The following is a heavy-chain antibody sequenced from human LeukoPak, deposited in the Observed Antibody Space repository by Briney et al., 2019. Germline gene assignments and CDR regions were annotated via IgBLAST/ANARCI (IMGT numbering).Heavy chain of an antibody. D-gene: IGHD2-15*01. V-gene: IGHV4-34*01. CDR2: INHRGSS. J-gene: IGHJ4*02. CDR3: ARGSSFDRYCSAGACDAGYYDS. CDR1: GESFSAYF. Sequence: PSETLSLTCAVYGESFSAYFWNWIRQAPGKPLEYIGEINHRGSSHYNPSLKTRVTLSVDTSKNQFPLKLTSVTAAGTAVYFCARGSSFDRYCSAGACDAGYYDSWGQGTPVTVSS.